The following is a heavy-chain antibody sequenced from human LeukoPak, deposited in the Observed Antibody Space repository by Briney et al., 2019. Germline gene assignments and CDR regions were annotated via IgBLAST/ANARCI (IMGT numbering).Heavy chain of an antibody. Sequence: GGSLRLSCAASGFTFSSYSMNRVRQAPGKGLEWVSSISSSSSYIYYADSVKGRFTISRDNAKNSLYLQMNSLRAEDTAVYYCARDLSCYYMNFDYWGQGTLVTVS. D-gene: IGHD3-10*01. J-gene: IGHJ4*02. CDR1: GFTFSSYS. CDR2: ISSSSSYI. V-gene: IGHV3-21*01. CDR3: ARDLSCYYMNFDY.